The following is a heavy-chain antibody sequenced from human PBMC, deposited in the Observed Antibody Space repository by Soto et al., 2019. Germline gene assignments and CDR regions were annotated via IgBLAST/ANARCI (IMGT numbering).Heavy chain of an antibody. J-gene: IGHJ6*02. CDR1: GFIFSSYA. Sequence: QVQLVESGGGVVQPGRSLRLSCAASGFIFSSYAMYWVRQAPGKGLEWVAVISYDGNNKYYADSVKGRFTISRDNSRXPXXXQXXSLRDEDSAVYYCARAGCDGGSCYTLVGLRYGMDVWGQGTTVTVSS. CDR3: ARAGCDGGSCYTLVGLRYGMDV. V-gene: IGHV3-30-3*01. D-gene: IGHD2-15*01. CDR2: ISYDGNNK.